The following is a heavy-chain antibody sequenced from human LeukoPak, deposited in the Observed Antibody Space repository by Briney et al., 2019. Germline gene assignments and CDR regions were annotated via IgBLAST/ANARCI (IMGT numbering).Heavy chain of an antibody. Sequence: SETLSLTCTVSGGSVSSGIYYWSWIRQPPGKGLEWIGYISYSGSTNYNPSLGSRVTTSVDTSKNHFSLTLSSVTAADTAVYYCARANFGELYFQHWGQGTLVTVSS. CDR2: ISYSGST. V-gene: IGHV4-61*03. CDR1: GGSVSSGIYY. J-gene: IGHJ1*01. D-gene: IGHD3-10*01. CDR3: ARANFGELYFQH.